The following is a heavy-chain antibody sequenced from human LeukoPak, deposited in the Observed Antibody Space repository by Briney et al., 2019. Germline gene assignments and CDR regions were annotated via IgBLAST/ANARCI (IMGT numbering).Heavy chain of an antibody. CDR1: GSTFSSYC. D-gene: IGHD5-24*01. CDR2: IWYDGSNK. Sequence: GRSLTLSCAASGSTFSSYCMHWARQAPGKGLEWVAVIWYDGSNKYYADSVKGRFTISRDNSKNTLYLQMNSLRAEDTAVYYCARDKLYYGMDVWGQGSKLSVSS. CDR3: ARDKLYYGMDV. V-gene: IGHV3-33*01. J-gene: IGHJ6*02.